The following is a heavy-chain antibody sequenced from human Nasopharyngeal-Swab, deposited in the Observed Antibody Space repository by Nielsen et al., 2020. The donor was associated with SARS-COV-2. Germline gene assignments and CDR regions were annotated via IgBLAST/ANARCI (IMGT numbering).Heavy chain of an antibody. CDR2: ISGSDYTT. J-gene: IGHJ4*02. V-gene: IGHV3-23*01. CDR1: GFTFRSYA. CDR3: ATSDTMIV. D-gene: IGHD3-22*01. Sequence: GESLKISCAASGFTFRSYAISWVRQAPGKGLEWVSVISGSDYTTYYADSVKGRFTISRDNSKNTLYLQMNSLRAEDTAVYYCATSDTMIVWGQGTLVTVSS.